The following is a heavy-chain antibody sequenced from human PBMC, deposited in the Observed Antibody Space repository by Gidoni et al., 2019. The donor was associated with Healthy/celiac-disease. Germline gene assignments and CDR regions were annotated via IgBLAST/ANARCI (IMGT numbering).Heavy chain of an antibody. CDR2: IYYSGST. CDR1: GGSISSGDYY. J-gene: IGHJ4*02. CDR3: ARGGGYDFWSGYDH. V-gene: IGHV4-30-4*01. D-gene: IGHD3-3*01. Sequence: QVQLQESGPGLVKPSQTLSFTCTVSGGSISSGDYYWIWIRQPPGKGLEWIGYIYYSGSTYYNPSLKSRVTISVDTSKNQFSLKLSSVTAADTAVYYCARGGGYDFWSGYDHWGQGTLVTVSS.